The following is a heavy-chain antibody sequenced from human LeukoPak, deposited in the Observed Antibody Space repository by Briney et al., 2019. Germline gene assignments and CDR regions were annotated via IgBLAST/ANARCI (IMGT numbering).Heavy chain of an antibody. CDR3: ATLLYGDYGVSAYFDY. CDR1: GYTLTELS. CDR2: FDPEDGET. J-gene: IGHJ4*02. Sequence: ASVKVPCKVSGYTLTELSMHWVRQAPGKGIEWMGGFDPEDGETIYAQKFQGRVTMTEDTSTDTAYMELSSLRSEDTAVYYCATLLYGDYGVSAYFDYWGQGTLVTVSS. D-gene: IGHD4-17*01. V-gene: IGHV1-24*01.